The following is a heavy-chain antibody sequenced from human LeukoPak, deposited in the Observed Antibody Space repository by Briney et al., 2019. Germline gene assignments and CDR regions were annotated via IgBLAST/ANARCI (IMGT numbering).Heavy chain of an antibody. V-gene: IGHV4-59*01. CDR1: GGSISSYY. CDR2: IYYSGST. J-gene: IGHJ4*02. D-gene: IGHD3-22*01. Sequence: SETLSLTCTVSGGSISSYYWNWIRQPPGKGLEWIGYIYYSGSTKYNPSLKSRVTISVDTSKNQFSLKLSSVTAADTAVYYCARVARDSSGYYFDYWGQGTLVTVSS. CDR3: ARVARDSSGYYFDY.